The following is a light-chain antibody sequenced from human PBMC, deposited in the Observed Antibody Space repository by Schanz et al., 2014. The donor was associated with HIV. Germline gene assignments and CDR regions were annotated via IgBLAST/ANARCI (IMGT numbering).Light chain of an antibody. J-gene: IGKJ1*01. CDR1: QSVTSN. CDR2: DGA. CDR3: QQYTDWRWS. V-gene: IGKV3-15*01. Sequence: EIVLTQSPGTLSLSPGERATLSCRASQSVTSNYLAWYQQKPGQAPKLLIYDGATRATGIPARFSGSGSGTEFTLTISSLQSDDFATYCCQQYTDWRWSFGQGTKVEIK.